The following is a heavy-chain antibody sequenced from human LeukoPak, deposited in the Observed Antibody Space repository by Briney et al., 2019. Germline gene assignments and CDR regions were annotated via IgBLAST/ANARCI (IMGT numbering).Heavy chain of an antibody. V-gene: IGHV3-23*01. CDR3: AKAVWGSYRLFDY. Sequence: GGSLRLSCEASGFSFSSYAFAWVRQAPGKGLEWVAAVTSGGGGTHFADSVKGRFTISRDNSKNTLYLQMNSLRAEDTAVYYCAKAVWGSYRLFDYWGQGTLVTVSS. CDR1: GFSFSSYA. D-gene: IGHD3-16*02. CDR2: VTSGGGGT. J-gene: IGHJ4*02.